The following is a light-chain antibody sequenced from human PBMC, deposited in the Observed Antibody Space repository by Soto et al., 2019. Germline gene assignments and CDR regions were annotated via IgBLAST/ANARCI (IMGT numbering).Light chain of an antibody. V-gene: IGKV4-1*01. CDR1: QSVLYSSNNKNY. Sequence: DIVMTQSPDSLAVSLGERATINCKSSQSVLYSSNNKNYLAWYQQKPGQPPKLLIYWASTRESGDADRFSGSGSGTDFTLTISSLQAEDVAVYYCQQYYSTPWTFGQGTKVEIK. CDR3: QQYYSTPWT. CDR2: WAS. J-gene: IGKJ1*01.